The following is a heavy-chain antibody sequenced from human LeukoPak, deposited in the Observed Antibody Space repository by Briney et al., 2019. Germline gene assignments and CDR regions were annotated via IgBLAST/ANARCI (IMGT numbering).Heavy chain of an antibody. CDR3: ARGGAGSSGYYEPIDY. Sequence: SGGSLRLSCAASGFTFSSYDMHWVRQATGKGLEWVSGIGAAGDTYYPGSVKGRFTISRENAKNSLYLQMNSLRAGETAVYYCARGGAGSSGYYEPIDYWGQGTLVTVSS. V-gene: IGHV3-13*01. CDR2: IGAAGDT. J-gene: IGHJ4*02. D-gene: IGHD6-19*01. CDR1: GFTFSSYD.